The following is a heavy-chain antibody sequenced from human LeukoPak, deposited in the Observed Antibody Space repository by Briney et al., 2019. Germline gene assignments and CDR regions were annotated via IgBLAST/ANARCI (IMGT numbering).Heavy chain of an antibody. J-gene: IGHJ4*02. CDR2: IIPIFGTA. Sequence: SVKVSCKASGGTFSSYAISWVRQAPGQGLEWMGGIIPIFGTANYAQKFQGRVTITADKSTSTACMELSSLRSEDTAVYYCARSGTGAPLDYWGQGTLVTVSS. V-gene: IGHV1-69*06. CDR3: ARSGTGAPLDY. D-gene: IGHD6-13*01. CDR1: GGTFSSYA.